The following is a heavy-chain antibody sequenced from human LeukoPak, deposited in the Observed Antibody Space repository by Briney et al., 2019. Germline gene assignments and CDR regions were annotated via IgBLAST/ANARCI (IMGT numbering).Heavy chain of an antibody. CDR1: GFTFSSYW. Sequence: GGSLRLSCAASGFTFSSYWMSWVRQAPGKGLEWVANIKQDGSEKYYVDSVKGRFTISRDNAKNSLYLQMNSLRAEDTAVYYCARATYYYDSSDFDYWGQGTLVTVSS. CDR2: IKQDGSEK. CDR3: ARATYYYDSSDFDY. V-gene: IGHV3-7*01. D-gene: IGHD3-22*01. J-gene: IGHJ4*02.